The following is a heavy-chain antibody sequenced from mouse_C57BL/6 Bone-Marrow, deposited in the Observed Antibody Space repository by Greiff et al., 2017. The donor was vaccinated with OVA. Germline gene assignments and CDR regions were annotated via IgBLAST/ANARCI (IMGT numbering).Heavy chain of an antibody. CDR2: ISSGGSYT. Sequence: EVMLVESGGDLVKPGGSLKLSCAASGFTFSSYGMSWVRQTPDKRLEWVATISSGGSYTYYPDSVKGRFTISRDNAKNTLYLQMSSLKSEDTAMYYCARSNAYWGQGTLVTVSA. CDR3: ARSNAY. J-gene: IGHJ3*01. V-gene: IGHV5-6*02. CDR1: GFTFSSYG.